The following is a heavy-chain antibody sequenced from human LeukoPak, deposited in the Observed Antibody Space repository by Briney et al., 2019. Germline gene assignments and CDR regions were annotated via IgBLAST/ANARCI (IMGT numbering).Heavy chain of an antibody. D-gene: IGHD2-2*02. J-gene: IGHJ4*02. CDR1: GGTFSSYG. V-gene: IGHV1-69*01. CDR2: IIPIFGTA. CDR3: ASLVRWPPSDIVVVPAAIPDN. Sequence: ASVKVSCKASGGTFSSYGISWVRQAPGQGLEWMGGIIPIFGTANYAQKFQGRVTITADESTSTAYMELSSLRSEDTAVYYCASLVRWPPSDIVVVPAAIPDNWGQGTLVTVSS.